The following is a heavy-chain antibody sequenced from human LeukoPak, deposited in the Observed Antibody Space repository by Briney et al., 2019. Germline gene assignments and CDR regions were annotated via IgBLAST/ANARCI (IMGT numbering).Heavy chain of an antibody. V-gene: IGHV4-61*02. CDR3: ARATIFGVVILD. Sequence: PSQTLSLTCTVSGGSISSGSYYWSWIRQPAGKGLEWIGRIYTSGSTNYSPSLKSRVTISVDTSKNQFSLKLSSVTAADTAGYYCARATIFGVVILDWGQGTMVTVSS. CDR1: GGSISSGSYY. CDR2: IYTSGST. J-gene: IGHJ3*01. D-gene: IGHD3-3*01.